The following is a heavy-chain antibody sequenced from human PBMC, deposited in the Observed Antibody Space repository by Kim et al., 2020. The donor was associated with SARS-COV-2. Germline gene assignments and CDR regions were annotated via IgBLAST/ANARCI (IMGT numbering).Heavy chain of an antibody. CDR2: T. Sequence: TDYNPSHKRRVTITVDTSKNQFSLKLSDVTAADTAVYYWARQRYSSSWHYWGQGTLVTVSS. J-gene: IGHJ4*02. V-gene: IGHV4-39*01. D-gene: IGHD6-13*01. CDR3: ARQRYSSSWHY.